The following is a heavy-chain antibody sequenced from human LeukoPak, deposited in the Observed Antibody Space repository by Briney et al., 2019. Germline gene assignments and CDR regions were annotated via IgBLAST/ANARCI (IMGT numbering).Heavy chain of an antibody. Sequence: ASVKVSCKASGYTFTNYYMHWVRQAPGQGLEWMGIINPSGGSTSYAQKFQGRVTMTRDTSTSTVYMELSSLRSEDTAVYYCAKGRYCSSTSCYIYYYYYMDVWGKGTTVTVSS. D-gene: IGHD2-2*02. CDR2: INPSGGST. V-gene: IGHV1-46*01. CDR3: AKGRYCSSTSCYIYYYYYMDV. CDR1: GYTFTNYY. J-gene: IGHJ6*03.